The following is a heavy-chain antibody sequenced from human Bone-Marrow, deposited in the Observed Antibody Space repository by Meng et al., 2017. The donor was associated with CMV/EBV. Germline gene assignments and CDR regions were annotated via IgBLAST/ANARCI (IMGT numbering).Heavy chain of an antibody. CDR2: IRPDGGGT. Sequence: ASVKVSCKASGYPFTDHYIHWVRQAPGQGLEWMGWIRPDGGGTDYAQKFQGRVTMTRDTSVSTAYMELSRLTSDDTAVYFCARTRGTTAMMGGDFYYYYYGMDVWGQGTTVTVSS. J-gene: IGHJ6*02. V-gene: IGHV1-2*02. D-gene: IGHD5-18*01. CDR1: GYPFTDHY. CDR3: ARTRGTTAMMGGDFYYYYYGMDV.